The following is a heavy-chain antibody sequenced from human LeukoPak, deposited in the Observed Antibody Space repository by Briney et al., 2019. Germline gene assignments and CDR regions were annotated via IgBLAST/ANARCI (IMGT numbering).Heavy chain of an antibody. CDR1: GGSISSYY. D-gene: IGHD3-22*01. CDR3: ARATWLPVGLYYYDSSGYYYYFDY. CDR2: IYYSGST. J-gene: IGHJ4*02. V-gene: IGHV4-59*01. Sequence: SETLSLTCTVSGGSISSYYWSWIRQPPGKGLEWIGYIYYSGSTNYNPSLKSRVTISVDTSKNQFSLKLSSVTAADTAVYYCARATWLPVGLYYYDSSGYYYYFDYWGQETLVTVSS.